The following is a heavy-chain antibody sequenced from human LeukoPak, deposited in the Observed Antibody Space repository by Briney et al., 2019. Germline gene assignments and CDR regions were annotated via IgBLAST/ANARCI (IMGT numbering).Heavy chain of an antibody. Sequence: ASVKVSCKASGYTFTSYYMHWVRQAPGQGLEWMGIINPSGGDTSYSQKFQGRLTMTRDTSTNTVYMELTSLRSEDTAVYYCAREVMDNLRFDYWGQGTLATAPS. CDR2: INPSGGDT. CDR3: AREVMDNLRFDY. D-gene: IGHD1-14*01. V-gene: IGHV1-46*01. CDR1: GYTFTSYY. J-gene: IGHJ4*02.